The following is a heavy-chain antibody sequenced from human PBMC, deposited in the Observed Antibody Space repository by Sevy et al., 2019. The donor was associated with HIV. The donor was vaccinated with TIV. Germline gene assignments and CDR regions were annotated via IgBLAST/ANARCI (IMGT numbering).Heavy chain of an antibody. J-gene: IGHJ4*02. CDR1: GFTFSSYS. V-gene: IGHV3-48*02. CDR3: ARDPMGYDSSAAIDY. CDR2: ISSSSSTI. D-gene: IGHD3-22*01. Sequence: GGSLRLSRAASGFTFSSYSMNWVRQAPGKGLEWVSYISSSSSTIYYADSVKGRFTISRDNAKNSLYLQMNSLRDEDTAVYYCARDPMGYDSSAAIDYWGQGTLVTVSS.